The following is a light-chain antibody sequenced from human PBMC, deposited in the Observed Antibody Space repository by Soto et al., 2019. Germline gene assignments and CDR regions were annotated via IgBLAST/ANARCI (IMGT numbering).Light chain of an antibody. CDR1: QSVSSY. CDR3: QQRSNWPIT. V-gene: IGKV3-11*01. CDR2: DAS. Sequence: EIVLTQSPATLSLSPGERATLSCRASQSVSSYLAWYQQKPGQAPRLLIYDASNRATGIPARFGGSGSGTDVTLTISSLEPEDFAVYYCQQRSNWPITFGQGTRLEIK. J-gene: IGKJ5*01.